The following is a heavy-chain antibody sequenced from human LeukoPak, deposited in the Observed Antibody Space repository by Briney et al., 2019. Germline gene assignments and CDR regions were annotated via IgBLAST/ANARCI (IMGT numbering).Heavy chain of an antibody. D-gene: IGHD3-22*01. Sequence: PGGSLRLSCAASGFTFSSYAMSWVRQAPGKGLEWVSAISGSGGSTYYADSVKGRFTISRDNSKNTLYLQMNSLRAEDTAVYYCAKSLRITMIVVVKIFDYWGQGTLVTVSS. J-gene: IGHJ4*02. CDR2: ISGSGGST. CDR3: AKSLRITMIVVVKIFDY. V-gene: IGHV3-23*01. CDR1: GFTFSSYA.